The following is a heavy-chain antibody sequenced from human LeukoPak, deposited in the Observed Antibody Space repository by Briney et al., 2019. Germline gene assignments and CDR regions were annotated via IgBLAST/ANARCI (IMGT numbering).Heavy chain of an antibody. CDR1: GFTFSSYW. CDR2: INSDGSST. Sequence: GGPLRLSCAASGFTFSSYWMHWVRQAPGRGLVWVSRINSDGSSTSYADSVKGRFTISRDNAKNTLYLQMNSLRAEDTAVYYCARVYSSYYDSSGYDYWGQGTLVTVSS. D-gene: IGHD3-22*01. V-gene: IGHV3-74*01. J-gene: IGHJ4*02. CDR3: ARVYSSYYDSSGYDY.